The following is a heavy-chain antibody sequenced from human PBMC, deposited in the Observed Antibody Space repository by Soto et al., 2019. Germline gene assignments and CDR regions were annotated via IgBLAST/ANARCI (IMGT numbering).Heavy chain of an antibody. D-gene: IGHD1-1*01. CDR2: IDARSNYI. CDR3: VRENEMAGATSAFEY. V-gene: IGHV3-21*06. Sequence: GVSLRLSCAASGFTFSSYAMNWVRQAPQKGLEWVSLIDARSNYIYYADSVKGRFTISRDNARNSLYLQMDSLRVEDTAVYYCVRENEMAGATSAFEYWGQGTPVTVSS. CDR1: GFTFSSYA. J-gene: IGHJ4*02.